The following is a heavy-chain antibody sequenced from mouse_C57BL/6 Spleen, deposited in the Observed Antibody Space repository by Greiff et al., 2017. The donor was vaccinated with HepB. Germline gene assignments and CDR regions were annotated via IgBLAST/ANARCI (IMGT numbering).Heavy chain of an antibody. Sequence: EVQLQQSGGGLVKPGGSLKLSCAASGFTFSDYGMHWVRQAPEKGLEWVAYISSGSSTIYYADTVKGRFTISRDNAKNTLFLQMTSLRSEDTAMYYCARDNDYDGDYYAMDYWGQGTSVTVSS. CDR3: ARDNDYDGDYYAMDY. J-gene: IGHJ4*01. CDR1: GFTFSDYG. D-gene: IGHD2-4*01. CDR2: ISSGSSTI. V-gene: IGHV5-17*01.